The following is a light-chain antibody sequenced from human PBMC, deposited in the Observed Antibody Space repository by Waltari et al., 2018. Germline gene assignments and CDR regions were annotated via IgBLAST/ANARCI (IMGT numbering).Light chain of an antibody. Sequence: DIVMTQSPDSLAVSLGERATINCKSSQSVLYSSNHNNYLAWYQQKPGHPPKLLFYWSSTRESGVPDRFSGSGSGTDFTLTISSLQAEDVAVYYCQQYYNTPYTFGQGTKLEIK. CDR1: QSVLYSSNHNNY. V-gene: IGKV4-1*01. CDR3: QQYYNTPYT. J-gene: IGKJ2*01. CDR2: WSS.